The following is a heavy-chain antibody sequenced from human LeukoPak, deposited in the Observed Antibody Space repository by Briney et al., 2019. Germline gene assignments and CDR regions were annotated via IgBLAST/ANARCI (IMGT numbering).Heavy chain of an antibody. Sequence: SETLSLTCTVSGGSISSSSYYWGWIRQPPGKGLEWIGYIYTSGSTNYNPSLKSRVTISVDTSKNQFSLKLSSVTAADTAVYYCARAVYYDSSGYPTFDYWGQGTLVTVSS. D-gene: IGHD3-22*01. CDR1: GGSISSSSYY. CDR2: IYTSGST. CDR3: ARAVYYDSSGYPTFDY. J-gene: IGHJ4*02. V-gene: IGHV4-61*05.